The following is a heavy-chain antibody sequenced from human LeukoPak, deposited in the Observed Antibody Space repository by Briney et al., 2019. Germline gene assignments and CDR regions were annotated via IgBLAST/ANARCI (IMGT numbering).Heavy chain of an antibody. Sequence: PGGSLRLSCAASGFTVSSNYMTWVRQAPGRGLEWVSVIYSGGSTYYADSVKGRFTISRDNSKNTLYLQMNSLRAEDTAVYYCARSYCGGDCPIDYWGQGTLVTVSS. D-gene: IGHD2-21*02. J-gene: IGHJ4*02. V-gene: IGHV3-66*01. CDR3: ARSYCGGDCPIDY. CDR2: IYSGGST. CDR1: GFTVSSNY.